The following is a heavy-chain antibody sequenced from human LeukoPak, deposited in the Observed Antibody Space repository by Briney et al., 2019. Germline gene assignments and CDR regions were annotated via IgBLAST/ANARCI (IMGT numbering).Heavy chain of an antibody. Sequence: PGGSLRLSCAASGFSFSDYYMSWIRQAPGKGLEWVSYISTSTTHTNYADSVKGRLTMSRDKAKNSLYLQLNSLRAEDTAVYYCARVGVYGGIRGAFDVWGQGTMVTVSS. CDR2: ISTSTTHT. V-gene: IGHV3-11*05. CDR3: ARVGVYGGIRGAFDV. J-gene: IGHJ3*01. D-gene: IGHD4-23*01. CDR1: GFSFSDYY.